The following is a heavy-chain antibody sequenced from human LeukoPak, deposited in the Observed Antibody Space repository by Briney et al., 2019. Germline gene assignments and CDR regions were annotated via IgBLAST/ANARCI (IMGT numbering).Heavy chain of an antibody. CDR2: IYTSGST. CDR1: GGSISSYY. Sequence: PSETLSLTCTVSGGSISSYYWSWIRQPAGKGLEWIGRIYTSGSTNYNPSLKSRVTMSVDTSKNQFSLKLSSVTAADTAVYYCARVREVEMAIITAYYYYYMDVWGKGTTVTISS. CDR3: ARVREVEMAIITAYYYYYMDV. D-gene: IGHD5-24*01. J-gene: IGHJ6*03. V-gene: IGHV4-4*07.